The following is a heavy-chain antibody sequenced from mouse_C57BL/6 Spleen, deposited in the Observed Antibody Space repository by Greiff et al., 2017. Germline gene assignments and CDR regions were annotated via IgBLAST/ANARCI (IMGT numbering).Heavy chain of an antibody. J-gene: IGHJ4*01. D-gene: IGHD1-1*01. Sequence: QVQLQQSGAELMKPGASVKLSCKATGYTFTGYWIEWVKQRPGHGLEWIGEILPGSGSTNYNEKFKGKATFTADTSSNTAYMQLSSLTTEDSAIYYCAKGEGYGSSYDYYAMDYWGQGTSVTVSS. CDR3: AKGEGYGSSYDYYAMDY. CDR1: GYTFTGYW. V-gene: IGHV1-9*01. CDR2: ILPGSGST.